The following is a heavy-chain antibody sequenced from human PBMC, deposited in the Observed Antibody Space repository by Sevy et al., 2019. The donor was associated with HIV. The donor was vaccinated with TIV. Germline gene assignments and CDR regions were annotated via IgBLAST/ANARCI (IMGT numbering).Heavy chain of an antibody. CDR2: IKQDGSEK. Sequence: GGSLRLSCAASGFTFSSYWMSWVRQAPGKGLEWVANIKQDGSEKYYVDSVKGRFTISRDNAKNSLYLQMNSLRAEDTAVYYCARVLYYDFWSGYYSMGFDYWGQGTLVTVSS. D-gene: IGHD3-3*01. V-gene: IGHV3-7*01. J-gene: IGHJ4*02. CDR3: ARVLYYDFWSGYYSMGFDY. CDR1: GFTFSSYW.